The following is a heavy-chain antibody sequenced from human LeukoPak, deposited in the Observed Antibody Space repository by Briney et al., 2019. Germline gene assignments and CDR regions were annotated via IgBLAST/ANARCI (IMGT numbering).Heavy chain of an antibody. J-gene: IGHJ4*02. CDR3: AKSGGDYYDSSGYYYDFFDY. CDR2: ISGSGGST. D-gene: IGHD3-22*01. V-gene: IGHV3-23*01. Sequence: GGSLRLSCAASGFTFSSYAMSWVRQAPGKGLEWVSAISGSGGSTYYADSVKGRFTISRDNSKNTLYLQMNSLRAEDTAVYYCAKSGGDYYDSSGYYYDFFDYWGQGTLVTVSS. CDR1: GFTFSSYA.